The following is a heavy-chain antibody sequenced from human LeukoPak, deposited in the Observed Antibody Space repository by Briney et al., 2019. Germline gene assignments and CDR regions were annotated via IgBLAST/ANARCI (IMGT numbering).Heavy chain of an antibody. CDR3: ARVDTMIVVGDAFDI. CDR2: IYYSVST. CDR1: GGSISSSSYY. V-gene: IGHV4-39*07. Sequence: SETLSLTCTVSGGSISSSSYYWGWIRQPPGKGLEWIGSIYYSVSTYDNPSLKSRVTISVDTSKNQFSLKLSSVTAADTAVYYCARVDTMIVVGDAFDIWGQGTMVTVSS. D-gene: IGHD3-22*01. J-gene: IGHJ3*02.